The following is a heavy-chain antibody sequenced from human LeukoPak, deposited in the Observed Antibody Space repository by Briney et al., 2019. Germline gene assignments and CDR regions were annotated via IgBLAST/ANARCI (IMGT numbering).Heavy chain of an antibody. J-gene: IGHJ4*02. CDR2: ISGSGGST. CDR1: GFTFSNYA. CDR3: AKVRNYYDSSGYSDY. Sequence: PGGSLRLSCAASGFTFSNYAMSWVRQAPGKGLEWVSAISGSGGSTYYADSVKGRFTISRDNSKNTLYLQMNSLRAEDTAVYYCAKVRNYYDSSGYSDYWGQGTLVTVSS. D-gene: IGHD3-22*01. V-gene: IGHV3-23*01.